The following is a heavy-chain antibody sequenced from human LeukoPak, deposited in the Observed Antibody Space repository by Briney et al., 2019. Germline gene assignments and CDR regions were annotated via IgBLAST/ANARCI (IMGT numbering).Heavy chain of an antibody. CDR3: ARSVGSGSFEDGVFDY. Sequence: PSQTLSLTCTVSGGSISSGDYYWGWLRQPPGKGLEGIVYIYYSGSTYYNPSLKSRVTISVHTSKNQFSLKLSSVTAADTAVYYCARSVGSGSFEDGVFDYWGQGILVTGSS. CDR1: GGSISSGDYY. D-gene: IGHD1-26*01. CDR2: IYYSGST. V-gene: IGHV4-30-4*01. J-gene: IGHJ4*02.